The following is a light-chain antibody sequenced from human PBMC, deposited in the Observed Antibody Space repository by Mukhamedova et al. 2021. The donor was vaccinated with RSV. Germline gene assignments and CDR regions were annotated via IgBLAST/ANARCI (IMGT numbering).Light chain of an antibody. CDR1: SSNIGNNN. CDR2: DNN. J-gene: IGLJ2*01. V-gene: IGLV1-51*01. CDR3: GTWDSSLRVVI. Sequence: VTISCSGSSSNIGNNNVSWYQQLSGTAPKLLIYDNNQRPSGIPDRISGSKSGTSATLGITGLQTGDEADYYCGTWDSSLRVVIFGG.